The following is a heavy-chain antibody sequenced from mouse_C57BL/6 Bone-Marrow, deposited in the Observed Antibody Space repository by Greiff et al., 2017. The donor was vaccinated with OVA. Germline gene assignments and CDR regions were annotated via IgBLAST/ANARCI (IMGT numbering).Heavy chain of an antibody. Sequence: DVQLQESGPELVKPGASVKIPCKASGYTFTDYNMDWVKQSHGKSLEWIGDINPNNGGTIYNQKFKGKATLTVDKSSSTAYMELRSLTSEDTAVYYCARFEYYVSSLSWFAYWGQGTLVTVSA. CDR1: GYTFTDYN. CDR2: INPNNGGT. J-gene: IGHJ3*01. CDR3: ARFEYYVSSLSWFAY. V-gene: IGHV1-18*01. D-gene: IGHD1-1*01.